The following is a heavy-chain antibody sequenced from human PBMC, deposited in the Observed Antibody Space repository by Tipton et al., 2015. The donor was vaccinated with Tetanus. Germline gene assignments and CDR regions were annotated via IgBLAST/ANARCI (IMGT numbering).Heavy chain of an antibody. J-gene: IGHJ2*01. CDR1: GYNFSHYS. CDR2: VDPRDSQA. D-gene: IGHD3-3*01. Sequence: QLVQSGAEVGKPGESLKISCQGSGYNFSHYSIGWVRQLPGRGLEWMGIVDPRDSQATYGPSFQGQVTLSADRSINVAYLRWGSLKASDTGLYYCARRRSAVLSGAYHWYFDLWGRGTLVGVSS. CDR3: ARRRSAVLSGAYHWYFDL. V-gene: IGHV5-51*01.